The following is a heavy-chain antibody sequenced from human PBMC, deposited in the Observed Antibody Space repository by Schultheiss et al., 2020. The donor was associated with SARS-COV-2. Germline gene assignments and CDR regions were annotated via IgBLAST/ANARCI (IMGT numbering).Heavy chain of an antibody. J-gene: IGHJ3*02. CDR1: GYTFNNYH. V-gene: IGHV1-8*01. CDR2: MNANNGKT. Sequence: ASVKVSCTASGYTFNNYHLNWVRQAPGQGPEWMGWMNANNGKTGYAQKLQGRITMTRDTSTSTVYMELSSLRSDDTAVYYCARGRIVVVVAATPWSNDAFDIWGQGTMVTVSS. D-gene: IGHD2-15*01. CDR3: ARGRIVVVVAATPWSNDAFDI.